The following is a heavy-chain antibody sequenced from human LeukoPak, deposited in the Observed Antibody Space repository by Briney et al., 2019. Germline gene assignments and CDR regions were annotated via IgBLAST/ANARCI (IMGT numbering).Heavy chain of an antibody. J-gene: IGHJ4*02. CDR2: IYYSGST. Sequence: SSETLSLTCTVSGGSISSYYWSWIRQPPGKGLEWIGYIYYSGSTNYNPSLKSRVTISVDTSKNQFSLKLSSVTAADTAVYYCARGSDFWSGYYPFDYWGQGTLVTVSS. CDR3: ARGSDFWSGYYPFDY. D-gene: IGHD3-3*01. CDR1: GGSISSYY. V-gene: IGHV4-59*01.